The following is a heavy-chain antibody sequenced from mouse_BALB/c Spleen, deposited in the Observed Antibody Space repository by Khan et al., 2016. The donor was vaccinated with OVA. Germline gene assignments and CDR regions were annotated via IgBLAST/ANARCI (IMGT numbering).Heavy chain of an antibody. CDR3: ARNWGYWEGLAY. D-gene: IGHD2-3*01. CDR2: IWRGGST. CDR1: GFSLTTYG. V-gene: IGHV2-2*02. Sequence: QVQLKQSGPVLVQPSQSLSITCTVSGFSLTTYGVHWVRQSPGKGLEWLGVIWRGGSTDYNAPFIYRLSISKDSSKSKVFFKMNSMQVNDTAIYYCARNWGYWEGLAYWGQGTMVTVSA. J-gene: IGHJ3*01.